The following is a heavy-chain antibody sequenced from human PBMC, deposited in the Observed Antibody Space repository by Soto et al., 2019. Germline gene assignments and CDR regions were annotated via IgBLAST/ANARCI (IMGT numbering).Heavy chain of an antibody. D-gene: IGHD3-10*01. V-gene: IGHV1-3*01. CDR1: GYTFTSYA. J-gene: IGHJ6*02. CDR2: INAGNGNT. Sequence: ASVKVSCKASGYTFTSYAMHWVRQAPGQRLEWMGWINAGNGNTKYSQKFQGRVTITADKSTSTAYMELSSLRSEDTAVYYCARESEGYYGSGSYYVGGKDIHYYYYGMDVWGQGTTVTVS. CDR3: ARESEGYYGSGSYYVGGKDIHYYYYGMDV.